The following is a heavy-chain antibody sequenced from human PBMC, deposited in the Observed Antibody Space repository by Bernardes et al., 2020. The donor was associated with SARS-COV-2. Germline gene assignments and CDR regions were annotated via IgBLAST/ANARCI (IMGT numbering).Heavy chain of an antibody. CDR3: ARELVMGGDYGMDV. J-gene: IGHJ6*02. D-gene: IGHD6-13*01. CDR2: ISYDGSNK. V-gene: IGHV3-30-3*01. Sequence: GGSLRLSCAASGFTFSSYAMHWVRQAPGKGLEWVAVISYDGSNKYYADSVKGRFTISRDNSKNTLYLQMNSLRAEDTAVYYCARELVMGGDYGMDVWGQGTTVTVSS. CDR1: GFTFSSYA.